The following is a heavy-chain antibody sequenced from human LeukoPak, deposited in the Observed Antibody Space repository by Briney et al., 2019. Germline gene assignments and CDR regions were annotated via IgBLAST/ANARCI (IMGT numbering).Heavy chain of an antibody. Sequence: SETLSLTCTVSGGYMSTYYWSWIRQPPGKGLEWIAHIYHSGSTNYNPSLKSRVTISVDTSKNQFSVKLNSVTAADTAVYYCARDGYGGIDYWGQGILVTVSS. CDR1: GGYMSTYY. V-gene: IGHV4-59*01. CDR2: IYHSGST. CDR3: ARDGYGGIDY. J-gene: IGHJ4*02. D-gene: IGHD4-23*01.